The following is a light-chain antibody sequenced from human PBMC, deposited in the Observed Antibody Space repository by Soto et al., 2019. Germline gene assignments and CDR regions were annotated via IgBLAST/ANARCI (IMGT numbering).Light chain of an antibody. Sequence: EIVLTQSPATLSLSPGERATLSCRASQTISSNSLAWYVQKPGQAPSLLIYAASSRATGIPDRFSASGSGTEFTLTISGLEPADFALYFCHQYGTSPLSFGGGTKVEIK. J-gene: IGKJ4*01. CDR2: AAS. CDR1: QTISSNS. V-gene: IGKV3-20*01. CDR3: HQYGTSPLS.